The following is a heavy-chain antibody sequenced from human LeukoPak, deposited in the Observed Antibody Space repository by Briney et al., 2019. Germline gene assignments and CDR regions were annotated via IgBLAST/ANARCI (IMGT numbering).Heavy chain of an antibody. Sequence: PGGSLRLSCAASGFTFSSYAMSWFRQAPGKGLEWVSAISGSGGSTYYADSVKGRFTISRDNSKNTLYLRMNSLRAEDTAVYYCAKVVGDYGDYRGVFDAFDIWGQGTMVTVSS. J-gene: IGHJ3*02. CDR2: ISGSGGST. CDR1: GFTFSSYA. V-gene: IGHV3-23*01. CDR3: AKVVGDYGDYRGVFDAFDI. D-gene: IGHD4-17*01.